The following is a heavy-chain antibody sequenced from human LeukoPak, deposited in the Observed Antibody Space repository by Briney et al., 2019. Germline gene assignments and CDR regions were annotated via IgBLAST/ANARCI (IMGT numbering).Heavy chain of an antibody. Sequence: GGSLRLSCTAAGFTFSSYCMAWVRQAPGKGLEWVANIKEGGSAKYYVDSVKGRFTISRDNAKNTLYLQMNSLRAEDTAVYYCARGYGSGKLFDYGGKGNLVSVFS. CDR2: IKEGGSAK. CDR1: GFTFSSYC. D-gene: IGHD3-10*01. V-gene: IGHV3-7*04. J-gene: IGHJ4*02. CDR3: ARGYGSGKLFDY.